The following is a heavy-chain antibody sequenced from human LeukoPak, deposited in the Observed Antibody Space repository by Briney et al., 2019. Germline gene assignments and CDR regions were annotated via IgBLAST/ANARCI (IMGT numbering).Heavy chain of an antibody. J-gene: IGHJ3*02. CDR3: AKGLLWFGEMDAFDI. CDR2: ISYDGSNK. Sequence: GGSLRLSCAASGFTFSSCGMHWVRQAPGKGLEWVAVISYDGSNKYYADSVKGRFTISRDNSKNTLYLQMNSLRAEDTAVYYCAKGLLWFGEMDAFDIWGQGTMVTVSS. V-gene: IGHV3-30*18. D-gene: IGHD3-10*01. CDR1: GFTFSSCG.